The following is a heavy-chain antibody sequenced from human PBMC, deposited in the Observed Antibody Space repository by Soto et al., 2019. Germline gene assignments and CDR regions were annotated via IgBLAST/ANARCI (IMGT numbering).Heavy chain of an antibody. CDR1: GGSISSYY. J-gene: IGHJ6*02. V-gene: IGHV4-59*01. CDR3: ARDYYDSSGYYLYGMDV. D-gene: IGHD3-22*01. Sequence: PSETLSLTCTVSGGSISSYYWSWIRQPPGKGLEWIGYIYYSGSTNYNPSLKSRVTISVDTSKNQFSLKLSSVTAADTAVYYCARDYYDSSGYYLYGMDVWGQGTMVTVSS. CDR2: IYYSGST.